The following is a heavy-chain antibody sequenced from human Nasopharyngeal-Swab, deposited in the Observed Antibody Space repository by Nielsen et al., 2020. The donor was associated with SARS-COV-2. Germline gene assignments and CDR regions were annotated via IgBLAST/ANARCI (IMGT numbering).Heavy chain of an antibody. D-gene: IGHD2-15*01. Sequence: WVRQAPGQGLEWMGGIIPIFGTANYAQKFQGRVTITADESTSTAYMELSSLRSEDTAVYYSARVVEAYYYYGMDVWGQGTTVTVSS. J-gene: IGHJ6*02. CDR3: ARVVEAYYYYGMDV. CDR2: IIPIFGTA. V-gene: IGHV1-69*01.